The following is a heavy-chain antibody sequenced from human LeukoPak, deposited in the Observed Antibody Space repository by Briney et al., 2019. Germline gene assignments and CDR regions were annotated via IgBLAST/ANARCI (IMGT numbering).Heavy chain of an antibody. CDR2: ISVYNGNT. Sequence: ASVKVSCKASGYTFTSYGISWVRQAPGQGLEWMGWISVYNGNTNSTQKLQGRVTMTTDTSTSTAYMELRSLRSDDTAVYYCSRNRWEPYHNDAFDIWGQGTMVTVSS. J-gene: IGHJ3*02. CDR1: GYTFTSYG. CDR3: SRNRWEPYHNDAFDI. V-gene: IGHV1-18*01. D-gene: IGHD1-26*01.